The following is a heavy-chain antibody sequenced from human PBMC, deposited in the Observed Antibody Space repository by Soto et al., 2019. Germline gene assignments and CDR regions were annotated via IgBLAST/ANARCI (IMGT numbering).Heavy chain of an antibody. CDR3: ARVEGQLASFDY. D-gene: IGHD5-18*01. V-gene: IGHV4-31*03. Sequence: PSETLSLTCTVSGGSISSGGYYWSWIRQHPGKGLEWIGYIYYSGSTYYNPSLKSRVTISVDTSKNQFSLKLSSVTAADTAVYYCARVEGQLASFDYWGQGTLVTVS. CDR1: GGSISSGGYY. J-gene: IGHJ4*02. CDR2: IYYSGST.